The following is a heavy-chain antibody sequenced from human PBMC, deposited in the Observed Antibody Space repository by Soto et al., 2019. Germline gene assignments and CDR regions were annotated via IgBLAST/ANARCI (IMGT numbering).Heavy chain of an antibody. CDR3: ASPGIAVAGPESIAFDI. CDR2: INHSGST. Sequence: SETLSLTCTVSGGSISSSSYYWGWIRQPPGKGLEWIGEINHSGSTNYNPSLKSRVTISVDTSKNQFSLKLSSVTAADTAVYYCASPGIAVAGPESIAFDIWGQGTMVTVSS. D-gene: IGHD6-19*01. J-gene: IGHJ3*02. V-gene: IGHV4-39*07. CDR1: GGSISSSSYY.